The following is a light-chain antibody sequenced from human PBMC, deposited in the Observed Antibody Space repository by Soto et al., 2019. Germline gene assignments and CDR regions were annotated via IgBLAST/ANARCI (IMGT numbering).Light chain of an antibody. Sequence: SALPQAASVSGSPGQSITFSCTGTSSDVGSYDYVSWHQQHPGKAPKLIIYDVNNRPSGVPSRFSGSKSGNTASLIISGLQTEDEADYYCCAYSTSGTHVFGTGTKVTVL. CDR3: CAYSTSGTHV. J-gene: IGLJ1*01. CDR2: DVN. V-gene: IGLV2-14*03. CDR1: SSDVGSYDY.